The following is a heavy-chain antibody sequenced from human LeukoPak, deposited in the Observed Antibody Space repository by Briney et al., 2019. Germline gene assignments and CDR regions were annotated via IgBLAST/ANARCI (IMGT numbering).Heavy chain of an antibody. J-gene: IGHJ3*02. CDR3: ARSYSTTPETFAFDI. V-gene: IGHV4-39*01. D-gene: IGHD6-13*01. CDR1: GGSISSSSYY. CDR2: IYYSGST. Sequence: SETLSLTCTVSGGSISSSSYYWGWIRQPPGKGLEWIGSIYYSGSTYYNPSLKSRVTISVDTSKNQFSLKLSSVTAADTAVYYCARSYSTTPETFAFDIWGQGTMVTVSS.